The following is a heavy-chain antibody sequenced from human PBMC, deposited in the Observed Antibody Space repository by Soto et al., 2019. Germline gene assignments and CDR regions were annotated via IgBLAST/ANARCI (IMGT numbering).Heavy chain of an antibody. CDR3: DRVSTSWGYYGVDV. J-gene: IGHJ6*02. D-gene: IGHD3-16*01. Sequence: TLSLTCTVSGGAISSGDYDWSLIRQPPGKGLEWIGYIHDSGSTYHNPSLKSRVTISVDTSKNQFSLKVRSVTAAETAVYYCDRVSTSWGYYGVDVWGQGTTVTVSS. CDR2: IHDSGST. CDR1: GGAISSGDYD. V-gene: IGHV4-30-4*01.